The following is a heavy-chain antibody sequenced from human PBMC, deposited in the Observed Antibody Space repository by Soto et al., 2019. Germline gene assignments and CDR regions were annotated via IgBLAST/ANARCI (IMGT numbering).Heavy chain of an antibody. D-gene: IGHD3-10*01. V-gene: IGHV3-7*03. CDR2: IKQDGSEK. CDR3: AREGPYYYGSGSYYGDY. J-gene: IGHJ4*02. CDR1: GFTFSSYW. Sequence: PGGSLRLSCAASGFTFSSYWMSWVRQAPGKGLEWVANIKQDGSEKHYVDSVKGRFTISRDNAKNSLYLQMNSLRAEDTAVYYCAREGPYYYGSGSYYGDYWGQGTLVTVSS.